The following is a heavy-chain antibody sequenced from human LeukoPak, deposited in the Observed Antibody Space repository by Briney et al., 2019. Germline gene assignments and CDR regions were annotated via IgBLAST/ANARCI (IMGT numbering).Heavy chain of an antibody. CDR2: INPSGGST. D-gene: IGHD3-22*01. Sequence: GASVKVSCKASGYTFTSYYMHWVLHAPGQGLEWMGIINPSGGSTSYAQKFQGRVTMTRDTSTSTVYMELSSLRSEDTAVYYCARDDNLAKNTMIQGYWGQGTLVTVSS. CDR1: GYTFTSYY. CDR3: ARDDNLAKNTMIQGY. V-gene: IGHV1-46*01. J-gene: IGHJ4*02.